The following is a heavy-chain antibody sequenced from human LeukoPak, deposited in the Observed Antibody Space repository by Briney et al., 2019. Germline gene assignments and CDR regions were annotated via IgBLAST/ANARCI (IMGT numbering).Heavy chain of an antibody. Sequence: GGSLRLSCAASRFTFSSNAMSWVRQAPGKGLEWVSTVSGSGGATYYAESVKGRFTISRDNSKSTLYLQMNSLRAEDTAVYYCAKDVGYCGSTSCYFSYWGQGTLVTVAS. CDR3: AKDVGYCGSTSCYFSY. CDR1: RFTFSSNA. J-gene: IGHJ4*02. V-gene: IGHV3-23*01. D-gene: IGHD2-2*01. CDR2: VSGSGGAT.